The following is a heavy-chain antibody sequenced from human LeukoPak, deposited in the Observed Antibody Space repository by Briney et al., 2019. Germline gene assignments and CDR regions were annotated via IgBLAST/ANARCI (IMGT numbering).Heavy chain of an antibody. CDR3: AKDPTTVTHWYFDL. J-gene: IGHJ2*01. Sequence: GGSLRLSCAASGFTFSSYSMNWVRQAPGKGLEWVSSISSSSSYIYYADSVKGRFTISRDNAKNSLYLQMNSLRAEDTAVYYCAKDPTTVTHWYFDLWGRGTLVTVSS. CDR1: GFTFSSYS. V-gene: IGHV3-21*04. D-gene: IGHD4-17*01. CDR2: ISSSSSYI.